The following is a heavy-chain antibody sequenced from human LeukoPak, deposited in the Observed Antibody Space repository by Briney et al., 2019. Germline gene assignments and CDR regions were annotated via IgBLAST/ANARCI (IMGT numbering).Heavy chain of an antibody. J-gene: IGHJ4*02. V-gene: IGHV5-10-1*01. Sequence: GESLQISCKGSGYSFTRYWISWVRQMPGKGLEWMGRIDPGDSYTNYSPSFQGHVTISADKSISTAYLQWSSLKASDTAMYYCARHYSSGSDFDYWGQGTLVPVSS. D-gene: IGHD6-19*01. CDR1: GYSFTRYW. CDR2: IDPGDSYT. CDR3: ARHYSSGSDFDY.